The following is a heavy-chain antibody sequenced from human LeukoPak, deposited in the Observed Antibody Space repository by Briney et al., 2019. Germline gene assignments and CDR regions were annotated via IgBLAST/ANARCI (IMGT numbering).Heavy chain of an antibody. CDR1: GFTFSAYA. CDR2: ISNNGGSS. J-gene: IGHJ4*02. CDR3: VKITSVTGGDC. V-gene: IGHV3-64D*09. Sequence: GGSLRLSCSASGFTFSAYAMNWVRQAPGKGLEYVSGISNNGGSSFYADSVKGRFTISRDNSKNTLYLQMSSLRAEDTAVYYCVKITSVTGGDCWGQGTRLTVSS. D-gene: IGHD1-1*01.